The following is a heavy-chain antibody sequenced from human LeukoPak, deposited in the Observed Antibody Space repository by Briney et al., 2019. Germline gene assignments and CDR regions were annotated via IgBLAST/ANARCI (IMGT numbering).Heavy chain of an antibody. V-gene: IGHV4-4*07. D-gene: IGHD4-17*01. CDR1: GGSISSYY. CDR2: IHTSEST. CDR3: AGDRGGDYGCFDP. J-gene: IGHJ5*02. Sequence: SETLSLTCTVSGGSISSYYWNWIRQPAGKGLEWIGRIHTSESTYYNPSLKSRVTMSVDTSKNQFSLKLTSVTAADTAVYYCAGDRGGDYGCFDPWGQGTLVTVSS.